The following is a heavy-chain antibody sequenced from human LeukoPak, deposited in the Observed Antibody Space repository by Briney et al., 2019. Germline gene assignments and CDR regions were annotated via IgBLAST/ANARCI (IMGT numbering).Heavy chain of an antibody. D-gene: IGHD3-10*01. CDR3: ARGVFFDL. J-gene: IGHJ2*01. V-gene: IGHV4-34*01. CDR2: INHSGST. Sequence: KGLEWIGEINHSGSTNYNPSLKSRVTISVDTSKNQFSLKLSSVTAADTAVYYCARGVFFDLWGRGTLVTVSS.